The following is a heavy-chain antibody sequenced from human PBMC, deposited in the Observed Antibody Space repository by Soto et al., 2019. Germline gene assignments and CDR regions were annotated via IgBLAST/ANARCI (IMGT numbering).Heavy chain of an antibody. CDR2: ITYDGSNK. CDR3: ARSRAPSYYDDSSGYYLILDS. V-gene: IGHV3-30-3*01. Sequence: GGSLRLSCAASGFTFSSYAMHWVRQAPGKGLEWVAVITYDGSNKYYADSVKGRFTISRDNSKNTLYLQMSSLRAEDTAVYYCARSRAPSYYDDSSGYYLILDSWGQGTLVTVSS. D-gene: IGHD3-22*01. CDR1: GFTFSSYA. J-gene: IGHJ4*02.